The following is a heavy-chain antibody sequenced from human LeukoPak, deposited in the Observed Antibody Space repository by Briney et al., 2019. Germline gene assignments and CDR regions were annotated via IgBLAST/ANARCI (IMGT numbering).Heavy chain of an antibody. V-gene: IGHV3-7*01. Sequence: PGGSLRLSCAVSGFTFTDYWMNWVRQAPGKGLEWVASIRQDGSEKTYVDSVKGRFTISRDNTKNSLSLQVNSLRVEDTAVYYCARDGTAAGLYFDLWGRGTLGTVSS. J-gene: IGHJ4*01. CDR2: IRQDGSEK. D-gene: IGHD6-13*01. CDR3: ARDGTAAGLYFDL. CDR1: GFTFTDYW.